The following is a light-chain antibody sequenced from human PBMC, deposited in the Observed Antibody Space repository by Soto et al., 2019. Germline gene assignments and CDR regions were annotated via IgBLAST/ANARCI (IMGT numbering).Light chain of an antibody. Sequence: QSALTQPASVSGSPGQSITISCTGTSSDVGGYNYVSWYQQHPGKAPKLMIYEVSNRPSGVSNRFSGSKSGNTASLTISGLQAEDEADYYRSSYTSSSSYVFATGTKVTVL. CDR3: SSYTSSSSYV. CDR1: SSDVGGYNY. V-gene: IGLV2-14*01. CDR2: EVS. J-gene: IGLJ1*01.